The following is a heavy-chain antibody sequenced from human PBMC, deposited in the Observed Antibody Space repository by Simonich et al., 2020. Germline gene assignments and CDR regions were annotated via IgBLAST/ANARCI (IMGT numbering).Heavy chain of an antibody. D-gene: IGHD3-22*01. J-gene: IGHJ4*02. CDR1: GYSFTSYW. Sequence: EVQLVQSGAEVKKPRESLKISCKGSGYSFTSYWIGWVRQMPGKGLEWLVGVGRMPGKGRAWKGSIDPVDSDTGYSPSFQGQVTISAEKSISTAYLQWSSLKASDTAMYYCARPTTDYDSSGYYYDYWGQGTLVTVSS. CDR3: ARPTTDYDSSGYYYDY. CDR2: IDPVDSDT. V-gene: IGHV5-51*01.